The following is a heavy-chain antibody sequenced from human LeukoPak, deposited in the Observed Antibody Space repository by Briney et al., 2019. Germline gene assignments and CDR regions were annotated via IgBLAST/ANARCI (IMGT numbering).Heavy chain of an antibody. CDR3: AKDRGSSGWNGLDY. J-gene: IGHJ4*02. Sequence: GGSLRLSCAASGFTFSSYAMSWVRQAPGKGLEWVSTISGSGDDTYYADSVKGRFTNSRDNSKNTLYLQMISLRAEDTAVYYCAKDRGSSGWNGLDYWGQGTLVTVSS. D-gene: IGHD6-19*01. CDR1: GFTFSSYA. V-gene: IGHV3-23*01. CDR2: ISGSGDDT.